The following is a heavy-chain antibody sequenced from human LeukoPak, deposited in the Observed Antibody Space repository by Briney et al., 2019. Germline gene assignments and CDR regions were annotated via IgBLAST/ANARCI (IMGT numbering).Heavy chain of an antibody. V-gene: IGHV3-9*01. D-gene: IGHD3-22*01. CDR1: GFTFDDYA. CDR3: AKDYYYDSSGYYYGSPYYFDY. CDR2: ISWNSGSI. J-gene: IGHJ4*02. Sequence: GRSLRLSCAASGFTFDDYAMPWVRQAPGKGLEWVSGISWNSGSIGYADSVKGRFTISRDNAKNSLYLQMNSLRAEDTALYYCAKDYYYDSSGYYYGSPYYFDYWGQGTLVTVSS.